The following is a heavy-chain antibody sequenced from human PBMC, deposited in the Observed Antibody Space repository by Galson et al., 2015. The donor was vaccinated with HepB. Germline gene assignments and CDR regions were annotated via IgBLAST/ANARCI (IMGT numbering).Heavy chain of an antibody. CDR1: AYNFANYW. CDR3: ASSLATTLYFDY. J-gene: IGHJ4*02. CDR2: IFPDASDT. V-gene: IGHV5-51*01. Sequence: QSGAEVKKPGESLKISCKGSAYNFANYWIGWVRQMPGKGLEWMGIIFPDASDTRCSPSFRGQVTISADKSINTAYLQWSRLKASDTAIYYCASSLATTLYFDYWGQGTLVTVSS. D-gene: IGHD1-1*01.